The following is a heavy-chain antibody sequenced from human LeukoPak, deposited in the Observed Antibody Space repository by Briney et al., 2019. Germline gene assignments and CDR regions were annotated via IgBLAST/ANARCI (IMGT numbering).Heavy chain of an antibody. CDR1: GFTFSSSS. CDR3: ARSRTQYYGSGIDY. J-gene: IGHJ4*02. D-gene: IGHD3-10*01. Sequence: PGGSLRLSCAASGFTFSSSSMHWARQAPAKGLEWVAVISHDGSHNYNADSVKGRFTISRDNSKNTLYLHMNSLRPEDTAVYYCARSRTQYYGSGIDYWGQGTLVTVSS. CDR2: ISHDGSHN. V-gene: IGHV3-30*01.